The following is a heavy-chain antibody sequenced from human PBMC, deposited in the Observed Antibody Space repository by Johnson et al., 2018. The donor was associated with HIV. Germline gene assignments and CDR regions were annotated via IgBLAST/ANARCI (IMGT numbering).Heavy chain of an antibody. Sequence: VQLVESGGGVVQPGRSLRLSCAASGFTFDDYAMHWVRQAPGKGLEWVSLISWDGGSTYYADSVKGRFTISRDNSNNSMYLQMNSLRAEDTALYYCAKDGHSSGWEGGAFDIWGQGTMVTVSS. J-gene: IGHJ3*02. V-gene: IGHV3-43D*03. CDR1: GFTFDDYA. CDR3: AKDGHSSGWEGGAFDI. D-gene: IGHD6-19*01. CDR2: ISWDGGST.